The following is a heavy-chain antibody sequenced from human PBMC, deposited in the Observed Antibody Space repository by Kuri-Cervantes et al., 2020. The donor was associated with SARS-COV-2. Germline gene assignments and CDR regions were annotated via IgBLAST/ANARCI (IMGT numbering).Heavy chain of an antibody. J-gene: IGHJ5*02. D-gene: IGHD6-13*01. CDR1: GFTFSSYA. Sequence: GGSLRLSCAASGFTFSSYAMSWVRQAPGKGLEWVSVIYSGGSSTYYADSVKGRFTISRDNSKNTLYLQMNSLRAEDTAVYYCAKDTYSSSWYRGGEMNWFDPWGQGTLVTVSS. V-gene: IGHV3-23*03. CDR3: AKDTYSSSWYRGGEMNWFDP. CDR2: IYSGGSST.